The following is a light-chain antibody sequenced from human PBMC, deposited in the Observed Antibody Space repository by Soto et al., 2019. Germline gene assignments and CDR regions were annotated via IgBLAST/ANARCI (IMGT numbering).Light chain of an antibody. J-gene: IGKJ3*01. CDR3: QQYDNSPFT. CDR1: QSVGRNF. V-gene: IGKV3-20*01. CDR2: EIS. Sequence: EAVLTQSPGTLSLSPGERATLSCRASQSVGRNFLAWYQQRPGQAPRLLIYEISKRVPGIPDRFSGTGSGTVFTLTIARLEPEDFAVYYCQQYDNSPFTFGPGTKVDI.